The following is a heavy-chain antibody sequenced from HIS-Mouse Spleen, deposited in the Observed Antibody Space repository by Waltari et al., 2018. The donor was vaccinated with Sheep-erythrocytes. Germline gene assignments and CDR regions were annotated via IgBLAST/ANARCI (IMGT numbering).Heavy chain of an antibody. J-gene: IGHJ4*02. CDR1: GGSISSSSYY. CDR2: IYYSEST. CDR3: ARHKDTAMVHFDY. V-gene: IGHV4-39*01. Sequence: QLQLQESGPGLVKPSETLSLTCTVSGGSISSSSYYWGWVRQPPGKGLEWIGSIYYSESTYYNPSLKSRVTISVDTSKNQFSLKLSSVTAADTAVYYCARHKDTAMVHFDYWGQGTLVTVSS. D-gene: IGHD5-18*01.